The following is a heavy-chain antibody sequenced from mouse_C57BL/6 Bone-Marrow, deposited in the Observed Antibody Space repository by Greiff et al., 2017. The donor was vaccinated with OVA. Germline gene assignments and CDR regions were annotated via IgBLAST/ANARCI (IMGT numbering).Heavy chain of an antibody. D-gene: IGHD4-1*01. CDR1: GFTFSDYY. CDR3: AREENWDWYFDV. J-gene: IGHJ1*03. V-gene: IGHV5-16*01. CDR2: INYDGSST. Sequence: EVKLMESEGGLVQPGSSMKLSCTASGFTFSDYYMAWVRQVPEKGLEWVANINYDGSSTYYLASLKSRFIISRDNAKNILYLQMSSLKSEDTATYYCAREENWDWYFDVWGTGTTVTVSS.